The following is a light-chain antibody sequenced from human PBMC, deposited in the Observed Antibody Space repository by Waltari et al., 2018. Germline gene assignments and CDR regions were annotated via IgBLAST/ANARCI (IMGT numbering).Light chain of an antibody. CDR3: QAWDSRTEV. V-gene: IGLV3-1*01. J-gene: IGLJ2*01. Sequence: SYELTQPPSVSVSPGQTASITCSGDKLGDKYACWYQQRPGQSPVLVIYEDTKRPSGIPERFSGSNSGNTATLTISGTQAIEEADYYCQAWDSRTEVFGGGTKLTVL. CDR2: EDT. CDR1: KLGDKY.